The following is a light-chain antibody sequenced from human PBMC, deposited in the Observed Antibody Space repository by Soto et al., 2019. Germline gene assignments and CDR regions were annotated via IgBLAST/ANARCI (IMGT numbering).Light chain of an antibody. Sequence: QSALTQPPSASGSPGQSVTISCTGTSSDVGGYNYVSWYQQYPGKAPKLMIYEVSKRPSGVPDRFSGSKSGKTASLTVSGLQHEDEADYYCTSYAGRNIWVFGGGTKLTVL. CDR3: TSYAGRNIWV. V-gene: IGLV2-8*01. CDR1: SSDVGGYNY. J-gene: IGLJ3*02. CDR2: EVS.